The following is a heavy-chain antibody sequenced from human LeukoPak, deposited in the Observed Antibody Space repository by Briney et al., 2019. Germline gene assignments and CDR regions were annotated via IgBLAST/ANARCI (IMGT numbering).Heavy chain of an antibody. V-gene: IGHV4-39*01. D-gene: IGHD6-6*01. J-gene: IGHJ5*02. CDR3: ARLVPPGWFDP. Sequence: SETLSLTRTVSGASISSSTDYWGWIRQPPGKGLEWIANIYYSGSTYLNPSLKSRVTISIDTSKNQFSLKLTSVTAADTAVYYCARLVPPGWFDPWGQGTLVTVSS. CDR1: GASISSSTDY. CDR2: IYYSGST.